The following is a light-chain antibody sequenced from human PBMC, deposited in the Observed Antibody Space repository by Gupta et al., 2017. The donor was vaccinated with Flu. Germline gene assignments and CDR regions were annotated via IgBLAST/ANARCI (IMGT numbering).Light chain of an antibody. Sequence: EIVLTQSPGTLSLSPGERATLSCRASQSLSSNYLAWYQQKPGQAPRLLIYAASSRATVNPGLFGGSSCGTFSPLTSSLRDQEYSAVYYCQHNSCSPRRTFGQGTKVEIK. J-gene: IGKJ1*01. CDR3: QHNSCSPRRT. CDR1: QSLSSNY. CDR2: AAS. V-gene: IGKV3-20*01.